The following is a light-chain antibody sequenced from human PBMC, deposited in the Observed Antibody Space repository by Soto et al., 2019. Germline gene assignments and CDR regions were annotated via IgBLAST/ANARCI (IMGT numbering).Light chain of an antibody. CDR2: GAS. J-gene: IGKJ1*01. Sequence: EILMTQSPATLSVSPGERATLSCRASQTISSNLAWYQHKPGQAPRLLFYGASNRATGIPARFTGSGSGTEFTLTISSLQSEDFAVYYCQQYGSSDTFGQGTKVDIK. CDR3: QQYGSSDT. CDR1: QTISSN. V-gene: IGKV3-15*01.